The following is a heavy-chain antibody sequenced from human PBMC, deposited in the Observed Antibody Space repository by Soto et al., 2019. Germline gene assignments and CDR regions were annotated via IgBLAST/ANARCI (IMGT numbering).Heavy chain of an antibody. V-gene: IGHV4-31*03. CDR3: SRLKTIFGVVKQSWFDP. D-gene: IGHD3-3*01. Sequence: QVQLQESGPGLAKPSQTLSLTCIVSGDSVRSDDYYWSWIRQHPGKGLEWIGYISYSGSVYYNPSRKSRVIISIGTSAHPLTLWMTSVTAANTAVYYCSRLKTIFGVVKQSWFDPWRQGTLVTVSS. CDR1: GDSVRSDDYY. CDR2: ISYSGSV. J-gene: IGHJ5*02.